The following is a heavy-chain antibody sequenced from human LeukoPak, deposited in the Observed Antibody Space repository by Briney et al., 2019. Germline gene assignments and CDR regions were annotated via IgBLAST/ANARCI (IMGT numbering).Heavy chain of an antibody. CDR3: AHRHRGQGYLDY. Sequence: SGPTLVNPTQTLTLTCTFSGFSLSTSGVGVGWIRQPPGKALEWLALIYWHDDNRYSPSLTSRITITKATSKHYVALTITNMDPADTATYYSAHRHRGQGYLDYWGQGTLVTVSS. CDR1: GFSLSTSGVG. D-gene: IGHD3-10*01. V-gene: IGHV2-5*01. J-gene: IGHJ4*02. CDR2: IYWHDDN.